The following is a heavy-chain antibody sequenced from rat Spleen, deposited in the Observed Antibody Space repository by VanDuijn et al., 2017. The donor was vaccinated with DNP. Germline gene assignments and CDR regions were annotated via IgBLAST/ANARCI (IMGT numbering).Heavy chain of an antibody. Sequence: EVQLVESGGGLVQPGRSLKLSCAASGFTFSDYNMAWVRQAPKKGLEWVATISYDGSTTNYRDSVKGRITVSRDNAKNTLFLQMDSLRSEDTATYYCATSGYGYDGYPFAYWGHGTLVTVSS. V-gene: IGHV5-7*01. CDR2: ISYDGSTT. CDR3: ATSGYGYDGYPFAY. CDR1: GFTFSDYN. D-gene: IGHD1-12*03. J-gene: IGHJ3*01.